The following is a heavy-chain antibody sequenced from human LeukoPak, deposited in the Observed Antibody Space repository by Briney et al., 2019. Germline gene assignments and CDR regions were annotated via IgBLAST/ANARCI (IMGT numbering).Heavy chain of an antibody. CDR1: GGSFSGYY. CDR3: ARGCRNKFRYYGSGSYYNVGSSTNCELFDP. J-gene: IGHJ5*02. Sequence: SETLSLTCAVYGGSFSGYYWSWIRQPPGKGLEWIGEINHSGSTNYNPSLKSRVTISVDTSKNQFSLKLSSVTAADTAVYYCARGCRNKFRYYGSGSYYNVGSSTNCELFDPWGQGTLVTVSS. D-gene: IGHD3-10*01. CDR2: INHSGST. V-gene: IGHV4-34*01.